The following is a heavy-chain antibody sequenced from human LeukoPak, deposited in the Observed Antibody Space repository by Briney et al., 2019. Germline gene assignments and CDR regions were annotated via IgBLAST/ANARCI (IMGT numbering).Heavy chain of an antibody. CDR2: IYYSGST. Sequence: SETLSLTCTVSGGSISSSSYYWGWIRQPPGKGLEWIGSIYYSGSTYYNPSLKSRVTISVDTSKNQFSLKLTSVTAADTAVYYCARHLGATALYYYYYMDVWGKGTTVTVSS. CDR3: ARHLGATALYYYYYMDV. CDR1: GGSISSSSYY. D-gene: IGHD1-26*01. J-gene: IGHJ6*03. V-gene: IGHV4-39*01.